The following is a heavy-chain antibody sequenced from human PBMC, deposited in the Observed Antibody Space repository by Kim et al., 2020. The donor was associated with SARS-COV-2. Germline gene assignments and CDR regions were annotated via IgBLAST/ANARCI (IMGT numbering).Heavy chain of an antibody. CDR3: AKAATYYYGSGSYGGLYYGMDV. Sequence: GGSLRLSCAASGFTFSSYGMHWVRQAPGKGLEWVAVIWYDGSNKYYADSVKGRFTISRDNSKNTLYLQMNSLRAEDTAVYYCAKAATYYYGSGSYGGLYYGMDVWGQGTTVTVSS. V-gene: IGHV3-33*06. D-gene: IGHD3-10*01. CDR1: GFTFSSYG. J-gene: IGHJ6*02. CDR2: IWYDGSNK.